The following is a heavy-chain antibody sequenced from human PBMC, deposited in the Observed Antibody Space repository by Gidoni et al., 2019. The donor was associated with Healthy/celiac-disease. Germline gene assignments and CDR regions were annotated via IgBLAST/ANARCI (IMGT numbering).Heavy chain of an antibody. CDR2: INHSRST. V-gene: IGHV4-34*01. CDR1: GEYFSGYY. D-gene: IGHD1-1*01. Sequence: HVHLQKSDGERLKHSENLALTCALNGEYFSGYYWSWIRQPPGKGLEWIGEINHSRSTNYNPSLKSRVTISVDTSKNQFSLKLSSVTAADTAVYYCARERGAVQLGRRYLYDMDVWGKGTTVTVSS. CDR3: ARERGAVQLGRRYLYDMDV. J-gene: IGHJ6*03.